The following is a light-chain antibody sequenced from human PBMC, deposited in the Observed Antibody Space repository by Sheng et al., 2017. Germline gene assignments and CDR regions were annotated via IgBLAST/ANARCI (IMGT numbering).Light chain of an antibody. CDR2: GAS. CDR1: QSVSSN. CDR3: QHYYNTPFT. J-gene: IGKJ4*01. V-gene: IGKV3-15*01. Sequence: EIVMTQSPASLSVSPGERVTLSCRASQSVSSNLAWFQQRPGQPPRLLIYGASSRATGIPDRFSGRGSGTEFTLTITSLQPEDFATYYCQHYYNTPFTFGGGTKVEIK.